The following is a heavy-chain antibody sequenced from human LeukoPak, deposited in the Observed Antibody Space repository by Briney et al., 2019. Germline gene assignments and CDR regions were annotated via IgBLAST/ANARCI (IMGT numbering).Heavy chain of an antibody. Sequence: GGSLRLSCAASGFTFSSYSMIWVRRAPGKGLEWVSSISSNSRYIYYADSVRGRFTISRDNAKNSVYLQMNSLRAEDTGIYYCARAIRLWGQGTLVTVSS. CDR3: ARAIRL. V-gene: IGHV3-21*01. CDR1: GFTFSSYS. D-gene: IGHD1-1*01. J-gene: IGHJ4*02. CDR2: ISSNSRYI.